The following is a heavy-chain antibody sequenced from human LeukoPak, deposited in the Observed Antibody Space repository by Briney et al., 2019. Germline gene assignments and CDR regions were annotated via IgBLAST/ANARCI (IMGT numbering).Heavy chain of an antibody. D-gene: IGHD4-17*01. CDR2: IYYSGST. Sequence: SETLSLTCTVSGGSVSSGSYYWSWIRQPPGKGLEWIGYIYYSGSTNYNPSLKSRVTISVDTSKNQFSLKLSSVTAADTAVYYCARTVTTSVYFDYWGQGTLVTVSS. V-gene: IGHV4-61*01. CDR1: GGSVSSGSYY. CDR3: ARTVTTSVYFDY. J-gene: IGHJ4*02.